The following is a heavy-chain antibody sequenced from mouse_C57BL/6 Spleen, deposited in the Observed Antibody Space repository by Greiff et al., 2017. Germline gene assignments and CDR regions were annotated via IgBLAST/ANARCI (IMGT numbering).Heavy chain of an antibody. D-gene: IGHD3-2*02. CDR2: IDPSDSET. V-gene: IGHV1-52*01. CDR3: ARGGSGYDY. CDR1: GYTFTSYW. J-gene: IGHJ2*01. Sequence: QVQLQQPGAELVRPGTSVKLSCKASGYTFTSYWMHWVKQRPIQGLEWIGNIDPSDSETHYNQKFKDKATLTVDKSSSTAYMQLSSLTSEDSAVYYCARGGSGYDYWGQGTTLTVSS.